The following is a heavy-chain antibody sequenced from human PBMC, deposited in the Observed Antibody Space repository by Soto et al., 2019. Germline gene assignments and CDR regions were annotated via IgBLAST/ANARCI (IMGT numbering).Heavy chain of an antibody. CDR3: ARGLGTNGLDV. J-gene: IGHJ6*02. D-gene: IGHD7-27*01. CDR2: ISTYNGNT. CDR1: GYRFTTYG. Sequence: QVPLLQSGAEVKKPGASVKVSCKASGYRFTTYGITWVRLAPGQGLEWLGGISTYNGNTDYAQNLQDRVAMTTGTCTSTAYMEVTSLASDDTAVYYCARGLGTNGLDVWGQGTTVTVSS. V-gene: IGHV1-18*04.